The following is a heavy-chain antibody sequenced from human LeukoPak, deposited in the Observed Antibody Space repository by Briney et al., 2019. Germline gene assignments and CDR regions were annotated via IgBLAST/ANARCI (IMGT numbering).Heavy chain of an antibody. CDR2: ISYDGSNK. Sequence: GRSLRLSCEASGFTFSSYGMHWVRQAPGKGLGWVAVISYDGSNKYYADSVKGRFTISRDNSKNTLYLQMNSLRAEDTAVYYCAKDRRAATTNWFDPWGQGTLVTVSS. CDR1: GFTFSSYG. J-gene: IGHJ5*02. V-gene: IGHV3-30*18. D-gene: IGHD2-15*01. CDR3: AKDRRAATTNWFDP.